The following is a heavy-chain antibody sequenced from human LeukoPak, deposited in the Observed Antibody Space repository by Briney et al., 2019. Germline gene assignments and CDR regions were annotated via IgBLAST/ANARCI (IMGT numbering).Heavy chain of an antibody. CDR1: GGSISSYY. CDR2: NYYSGST. CDR3: AREVEPISAMDKRDWYFDL. Sequence: SETLSLTCTVSGGSISSYYWSRIRQPPGKGLEWNGYNYYSGSTNYNPSLKSRVTISVDKSKNQFSLKLSSVTAADTAVYYCAREVEPISAMDKRDWYFDLWGRGTLVTVSS. J-gene: IGHJ2*01. V-gene: IGHV4-59*01. D-gene: IGHD5-18*01.